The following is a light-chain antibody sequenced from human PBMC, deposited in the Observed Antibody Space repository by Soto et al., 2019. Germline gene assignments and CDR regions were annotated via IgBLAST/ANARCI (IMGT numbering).Light chain of an antibody. CDR3: QQYNNWPRT. J-gene: IGKJ1*01. Sequence: EIVMTQSPATLSVSPGERATLFCRASQSVDSNLAWYQQEPGQAPRLLIYGASTRATGIPARFSGSGSGTEFTLTISSLQSEDFAVYYCQQYNNWPRTFGQGTKVEIK. CDR1: QSVDSN. CDR2: GAS. V-gene: IGKV3-15*01.